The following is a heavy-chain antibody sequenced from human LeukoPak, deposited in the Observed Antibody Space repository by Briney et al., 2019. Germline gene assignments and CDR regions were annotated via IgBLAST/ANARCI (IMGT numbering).Heavy chain of an antibody. CDR3: AREWLLVDGMDV. CDR1: GGTFSSYA. Sequence: SVKVSCKASGGTFSSYAISWVRQAPGQGLEWMGRIIPILGIANYAQKFQGRVTITADKSTSTAYMELSSLRSEDTAVYYCAREWLLVDGMDVWGQGTTVTVSS. V-gene: IGHV1-69*04. D-gene: IGHD6-19*01. J-gene: IGHJ6*02. CDR2: IIPILGIA.